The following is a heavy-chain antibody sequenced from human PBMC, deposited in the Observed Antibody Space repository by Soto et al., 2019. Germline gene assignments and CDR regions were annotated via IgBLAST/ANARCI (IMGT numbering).Heavy chain of an antibody. V-gene: IGHV3-53*01. CDR2: LYSGGSK. D-gene: IGHD2-2*01. CDR3: ARKTVPAAVWWDGSFDI. J-gene: IGHJ3*02. Sequence: EVQLVESGGGLIQPGGSLRLSCAASGFTVSSKYMTWVRQAPGKGLEWVSLLYSGGSKYYADSVKGRFTISRDSSKNTLYLHMNSLRAEDTAVYFCARKTVPAAVWWDGSFDIWGQGTMVTVSS. CDR1: GFTVSSKY.